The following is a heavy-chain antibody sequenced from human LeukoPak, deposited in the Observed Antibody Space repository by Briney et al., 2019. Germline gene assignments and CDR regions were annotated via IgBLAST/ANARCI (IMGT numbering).Heavy chain of an antibody. CDR2: ITDSGGST. CDR1: GFTFSSYA. Sequence: PGGSLRLSCTASGFTFSSYAMSWVRQAPGKGLEWVSAITDSGGSTSYADSVRGRFTISRDNSKNTLYLQMNSLRAEDTRVYNSAKHTSARRGSLNGWGQGTLVTVSS. J-gene: IGHJ4*02. V-gene: IGHV3-23*01. D-gene: IGHD3-16*02. CDR3: AKHTSARRGSLNG.